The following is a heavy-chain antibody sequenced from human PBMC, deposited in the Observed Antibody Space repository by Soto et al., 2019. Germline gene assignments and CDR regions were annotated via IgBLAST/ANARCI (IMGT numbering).Heavy chain of an antibody. V-gene: IGHV4-30-4*01. CDR3: ARGGHYRTGALDT. Sequence: QVQLQESGPGLVKPSQTLSLTCTVSGDSIRSGNHYWSWIRQPPGKGLEWIGYIYYSGSTYYSPSLKSRVTISVDKSENQFSLRLTSVTAADTAIYYCARGGHYRTGALDTWGQGTKVTVSS. CDR2: IYYSGST. D-gene: IGHD3-3*01. CDR1: GDSIRSGNHY. J-gene: IGHJ3*02.